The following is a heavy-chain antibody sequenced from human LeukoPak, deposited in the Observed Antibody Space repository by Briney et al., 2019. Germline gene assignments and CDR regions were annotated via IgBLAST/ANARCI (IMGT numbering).Heavy chain of an antibody. J-gene: IGHJ3*02. CDR2: ISTAGDT. CDR1: GFTFSSYD. V-gene: IGHV3-13*01. CDR3: ARVGSDDAFDI. Sequence: TGGSLRLSCAASGFTFSSYDMHWVRQATGKGLEWVSAISTAGDTYYPGSVKGRFTISRESAKNSLNLQMNSLRAGDTAVYYCARVGSDDAFDIWGQGTMVTVSS.